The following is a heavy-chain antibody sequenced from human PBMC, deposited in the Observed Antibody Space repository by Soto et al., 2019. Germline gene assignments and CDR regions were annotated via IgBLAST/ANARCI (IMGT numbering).Heavy chain of an antibody. CDR3: ARQSCSGGSCYSGYFPH. V-gene: IGHV4-59*08. D-gene: IGHD2-15*01. CDR1: GGSISSYY. Sequence: SETLSLTCTVSGGSISSYYWSWIRQPPGKGLEWIGYIYYSGSTNYNPSLKSRVTISVDTSKNQFPLKLSSVTAADTAVYYCARQSCSGGSCYSGYFPHWGQGTLVTVSS. J-gene: IGHJ1*01. CDR2: IYYSGST.